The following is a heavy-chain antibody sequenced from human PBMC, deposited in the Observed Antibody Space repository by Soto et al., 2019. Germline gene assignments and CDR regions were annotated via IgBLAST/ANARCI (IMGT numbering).Heavy chain of an antibody. J-gene: IGHJ6*02. Sequence: GGSLRLSCAASGFPFSSYWIHWVRQAPGKGLVWVSRINTDATRTSYADSVKGRFTVSRDNDKDTVYLQMSSLRAEDTAVYYCARDRASSSYAHYGMDVWGQGTTVTVSS. CDR3: ARDRASSSYAHYGMDV. CDR2: INTDATRT. D-gene: IGHD6-13*01. CDR1: GFPFSSYW. V-gene: IGHV3-74*01.